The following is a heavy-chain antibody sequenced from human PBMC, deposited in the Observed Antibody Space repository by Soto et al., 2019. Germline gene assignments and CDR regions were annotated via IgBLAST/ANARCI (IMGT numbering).Heavy chain of an antibody. CDR1: GASISSNNYY. Sequence: PSETLSLTCTVSGASISSNNYYWGWIRQPPGKGLEWIGSIYYSGSTYYNPSLKSRVTISVDTSKNQFSLKLSSVTAADTAVYYCARAVDIVATGFFGYSYGSSYYFDYCGQGTLVTVYS. D-gene: IGHD5-12*01. J-gene: IGHJ4*02. CDR2: IYYSGST. V-gene: IGHV4-39*07. CDR3: ARAVDIVATGFFGYSYGSSYYFDY.